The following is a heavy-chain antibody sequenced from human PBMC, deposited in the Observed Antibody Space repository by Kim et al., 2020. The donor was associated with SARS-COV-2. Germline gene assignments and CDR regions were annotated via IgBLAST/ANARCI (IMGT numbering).Heavy chain of an antibody. J-gene: IGHJ5*01. CDR2: IYPRDSET. V-gene: IGHV5-51*01. Sequence: GESLKISCKTSGFSFPNYWVGWVRQVPGKGLEWMGDIYPRDSETRYSPSFQGRVTISADKSSTTAYLQWTSLKTSDSAIYFCARRPSSSGSPVWFDFWGQVAPVTVSS. CDR3: ARRPSSSGSPVWFDF. D-gene: IGHD6-25*01. CDR1: GFSFPNYW.